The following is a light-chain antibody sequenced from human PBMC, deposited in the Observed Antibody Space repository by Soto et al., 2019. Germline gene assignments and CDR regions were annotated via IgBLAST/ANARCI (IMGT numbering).Light chain of an antibody. CDR2: SNN. CDR1: SSNIGTNT. Sequence: QSVLTQPPSASVTPGQRVTISCSGSSSNIGTNTVNWFQHLPGTAPKLLIYSNNQRPSGVPDRFSGSKSGTSASLAISGLQSEDEADYYCAVWDDSLNVVVFGGGTKLTVL. CDR3: AVWDDSLNVVV. V-gene: IGLV1-44*01. J-gene: IGLJ3*02.